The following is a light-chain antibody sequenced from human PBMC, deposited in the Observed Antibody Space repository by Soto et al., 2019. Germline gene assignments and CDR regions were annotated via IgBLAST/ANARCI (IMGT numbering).Light chain of an antibody. J-gene: IGKJ5*01. CDR3: QQSYVTPPIT. Sequence: DNQMTQSPSSLSASVGDRVTITCRASQSISSYLNWYQQKPGKAPKLLIYHSSTLQSRVPSRFSGSGSGTDFTLTITSLQPEDFAFYYCQQSYVTPPITFGQGTRLEIK. CDR1: QSISSY. V-gene: IGKV1-39*01. CDR2: HSS.